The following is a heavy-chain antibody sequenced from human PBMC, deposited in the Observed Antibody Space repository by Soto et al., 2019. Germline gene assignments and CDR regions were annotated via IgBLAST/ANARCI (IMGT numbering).Heavy chain of an antibody. J-gene: IGHJ4*02. CDR2: FDPEDGET. CDR1: GCTLTELS. CDR3: ATIVSMYYYDSSGYCYYFDY. Sequence: ASVKVSCKVSGCTLTELSMHWVRQAPGKGLEWMGGFDPEDGETIYAQKFQGRVTMTEDTSTDTAYMELSSLRSEDTAVYYCATIVSMYYYDSSGYCYYFDYWGQGTLVTVSS. V-gene: IGHV1-24*01. D-gene: IGHD3-22*01.